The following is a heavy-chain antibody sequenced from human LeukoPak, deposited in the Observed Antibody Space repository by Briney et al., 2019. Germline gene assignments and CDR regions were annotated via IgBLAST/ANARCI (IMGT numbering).Heavy chain of an antibody. CDR2: IKSKTDGGTT. CDR1: GFTFGDHA. D-gene: IGHD2-15*01. Sequence: GGSLRLSCTASGFTFGDHAMSRVRQAPGKGLEWVGRIKSKTDGGTTDYAAPVKGRFTISRDDSKNTLYLQMNSLKTEDTAVYYCTTTLRYCSGGSCPGNWFDPWGQGTLVTVSS. J-gene: IGHJ5*02. V-gene: IGHV3-15*01. CDR3: TTTLRYCSGGSCPGNWFDP.